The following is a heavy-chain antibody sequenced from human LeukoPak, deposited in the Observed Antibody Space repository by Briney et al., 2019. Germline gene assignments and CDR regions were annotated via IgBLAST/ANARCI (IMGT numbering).Heavy chain of an antibody. CDR2: ISGTSAYI. V-gene: IGHV3-21*06. J-gene: IGHJ6*03. CDR3: ARGPGYMDV. Sequence: PGGSLRHSCAASGFTFNNAWMSWVRQAPGEGLEWGSSISGTSAYIYYGSSVRGRFTISRDNAKNSLFLQMDSLRAEDTAIYYCARGPGYMDVWGSGTTVTVSS. CDR1: GFTFNNAW.